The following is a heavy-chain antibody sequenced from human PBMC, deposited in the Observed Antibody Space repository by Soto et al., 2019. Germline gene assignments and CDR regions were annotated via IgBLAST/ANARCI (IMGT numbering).Heavy chain of an antibody. CDR1: GFTFSSYG. Sequence: GGSLRLSCAASGFTFSSYGMHWVRQAPGKGLEWVAVIWDDGSNKYYADSVKGRFTISRDNSKNTLYLQMNSLRAEDTAVYYCAREEYSSGWYFDYWGQGTLVTVSS. CDR2: IWDDGSNK. V-gene: IGHV3-33*01. CDR3: AREEYSSGWYFDY. J-gene: IGHJ4*02. D-gene: IGHD6-19*01.